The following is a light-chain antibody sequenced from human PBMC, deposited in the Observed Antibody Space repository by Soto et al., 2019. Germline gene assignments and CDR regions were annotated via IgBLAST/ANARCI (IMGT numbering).Light chain of an antibody. J-gene: IGKJ1*01. Sequence: DIQMTQSPSTLSASVGDRVTITCRASQSVRSWLAWYQQKPGKAPKLLIYKAYSLESGVPSRFSGSGSGTEFTLTISSLQPDDFATYYCRQYNSYPWTFGQGTKV. CDR1: QSVRSW. CDR3: RQYNSYPWT. V-gene: IGKV1-5*03. CDR2: KAY.